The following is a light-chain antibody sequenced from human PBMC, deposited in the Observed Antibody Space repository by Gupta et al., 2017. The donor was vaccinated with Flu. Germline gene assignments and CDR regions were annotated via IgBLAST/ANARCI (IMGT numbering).Light chain of an antibody. Sequence: VLTQSPDTLSLSPGERATLSCRASQSVSSYLAWYQQKPGQAPRLLIYDASNRATGIPARFSGSGSWTDFTLTISSLEPEDFAVYYCQQRSNWPLTFGGGTKVEIK. V-gene: IGKV3-11*01. J-gene: IGKJ4*01. CDR1: QSVSSY. CDR2: DAS. CDR3: QQRSNWPLT.